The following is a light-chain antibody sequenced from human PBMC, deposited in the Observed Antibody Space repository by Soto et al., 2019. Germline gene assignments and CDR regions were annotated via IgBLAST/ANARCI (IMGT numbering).Light chain of an antibody. Sequence: QSVLTQPASVSGSPGQSISISCTGTGNDVGGYTFVSWYQQHPDKVPKLVIFDVNRRPSGVSDRFSGSKSVNAASLTISGLQAEDEADYYCCSYTATTTYVFGTGTKVT. CDR1: GNDVGGYTF. V-gene: IGLV2-14*03. J-gene: IGLJ1*01. CDR3: CSYTATTTYV. CDR2: DVN.